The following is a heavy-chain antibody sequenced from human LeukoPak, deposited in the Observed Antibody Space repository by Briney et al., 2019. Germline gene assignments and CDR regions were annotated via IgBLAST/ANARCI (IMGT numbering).Heavy chain of an antibody. J-gene: IGHJ6*02. CDR2: IYTSGST. V-gene: IGHV4-4*07. CDR3: AREKLYSYYYYYGMDV. D-gene: IGHD3-10*01. Sequence: SETLSLTCTVSGGSISSYYWSWIRQPAGKGLEWIGRIYTSGSTNYNPSLKSRVTMSVDTSKNQFSLKLSSVTAADTAVYYCAREKLYSYYYYYGMDVWGQGTTVTVSS. CDR1: GGSISSYY.